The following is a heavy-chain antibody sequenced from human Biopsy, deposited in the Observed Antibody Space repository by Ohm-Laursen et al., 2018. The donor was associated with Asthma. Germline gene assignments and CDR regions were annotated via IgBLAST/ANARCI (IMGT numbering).Heavy chain of an antibody. CDR1: GGSMSSSSYY. Sequence: TLSLTCTVSGGSMSSSSYYWGWIRQPPGKGLEWMGSISYTGSAYHNPPLKSRVTISVSTTKNHFSLKLSSVTAADTAVYYCAGHWDWGSFFDYWGQGTPVTVSS. V-gene: IGHV4-39*01. CDR3: AGHWDWGSFFDY. J-gene: IGHJ4*02. CDR2: ISYTGSA. D-gene: IGHD7-27*01.